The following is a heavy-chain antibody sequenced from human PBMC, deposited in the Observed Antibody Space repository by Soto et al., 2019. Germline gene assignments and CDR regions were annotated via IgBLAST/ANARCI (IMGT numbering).Heavy chain of an antibody. CDR1: GFTFSSYW. V-gene: IGHV3-74*01. J-gene: IGHJ6*02. Sequence: PGGSLRLSCVVSGFTFSSYWMHWVRQDPGKGLVWVSHINSDGSSTTYADSVKGRFTISRDNAKNTLFLQMNSLRAEDTAVYYWAKDIPEFTPVMDAWGQGTTVTVPS. CDR3: AKDIPEFTPVMDA. D-gene: IGHD2-15*01. CDR2: INSDGSST.